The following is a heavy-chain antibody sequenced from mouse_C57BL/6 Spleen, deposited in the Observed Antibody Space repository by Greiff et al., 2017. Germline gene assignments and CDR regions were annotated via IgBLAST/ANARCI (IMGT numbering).Heavy chain of an antibody. D-gene: IGHD2-2*01. CDR3: AKAGYYDAMDY. CDR1: GFSLTSYG. J-gene: IGHJ4*01. Sequence: VHLVESGPGLVQPSQSLSITCTASGFSLTSYGVHWVRQSPGKGLEWLGVIWRGGSTDYNAAFMSRLSITKDNSKSQVFFKMNSLQADDTAIYYCAKAGYYDAMDYWGQGTSVTVSS. CDR2: IWRGGST. V-gene: IGHV2-5*01.